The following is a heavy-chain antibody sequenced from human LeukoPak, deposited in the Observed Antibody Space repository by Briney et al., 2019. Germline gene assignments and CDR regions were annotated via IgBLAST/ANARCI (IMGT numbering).Heavy chain of an antibody. D-gene: IGHD3-22*01. CDR2: IRSKSNPYAT. Sequence: QPGGSLRLSCAASGFTISGSPMHWVRQASGKGLEWVGHIRSKSNPYATAYAASVTGRFTISRDDSKNTLYLQMNSLRAEDTAVYYCAKGYSSGYMLWGQGTLVTVSS. CDR1: GFTISGSP. V-gene: IGHV3-73*01. J-gene: IGHJ4*02. CDR3: AKGYSSGYML.